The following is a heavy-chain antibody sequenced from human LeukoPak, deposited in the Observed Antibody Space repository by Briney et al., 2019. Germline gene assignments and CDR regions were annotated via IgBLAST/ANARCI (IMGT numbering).Heavy chain of an antibody. CDR2: ISSSSSTI. V-gene: IGHV3-48*04. D-gene: IGHD3-22*01. J-gene: IGHJ4*02. Sequence: PGGSLRLSCAASGFIFSNYGMNWVRQAPGKGLEWVSYISSSSSTIYYADSVKGRFTISRDNAKNSLYLQMNSLRAEDTAVYYCARGHLSGYCDYWGQGTLVTVSS. CDR3: ARGHLSGYCDY. CDR1: GFIFSNYG.